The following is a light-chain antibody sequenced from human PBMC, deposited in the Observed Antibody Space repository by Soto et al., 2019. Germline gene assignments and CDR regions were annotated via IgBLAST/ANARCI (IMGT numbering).Light chain of an antibody. J-gene: IGKJ4*01. CDR1: QSLSTS. Sequence: EIVMTQSPATLSVSPGERATLSCRASQSLSTSFAWYQQKPGLAPRLLIYGASTRATGIPSRFSGSGSGTEFTLTISNLQSEDFAVYYCQQYNNLPLTVGGGTKVEI. V-gene: IGKV3-15*01. CDR2: GAS. CDR3: QQYNNLPLT.